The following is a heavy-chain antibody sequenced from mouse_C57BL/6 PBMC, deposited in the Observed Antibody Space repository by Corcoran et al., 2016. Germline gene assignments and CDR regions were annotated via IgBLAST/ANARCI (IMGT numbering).Heavy chain of an antibody. CDR3: ASKEPWFAY. J-gene: IGHJ3*01. CDR1: GYSITSGYY. CDR2: ISYDGSN. V-gene: IGHV3-6*01. Sequence: DVQLQESGPGLVKPSQSLSLTCSVTGYSITSGYYWNWIRQFPGNKLEWMGYISYDGSNNYNPSLKNRISITRDTSKNQFFLKLNSVTTEDTATYYCASKEPWFAYWGQGTLVTVSA.